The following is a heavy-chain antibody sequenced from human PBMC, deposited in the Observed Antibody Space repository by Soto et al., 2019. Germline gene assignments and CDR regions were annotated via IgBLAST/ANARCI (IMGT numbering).Heavy chain of an antibody. D-gene: IGHD7-27*01. V-gene: IGHV3-53*04. CDR2: IYSGGNT. Sequence: GESLRLSCAASGFSVSSNYMSWVRQAPGKGLEWVSVIYSGGNTYYADSVKGRFTISRHNSKNTLYLQMNSLRAEDTAVYYCAKDSLGIDYWGQGTLVTVSS. CDR1: GFSVSSNY. J-gene: IGHJ4*02. CDR3: AKDSLGIDY.